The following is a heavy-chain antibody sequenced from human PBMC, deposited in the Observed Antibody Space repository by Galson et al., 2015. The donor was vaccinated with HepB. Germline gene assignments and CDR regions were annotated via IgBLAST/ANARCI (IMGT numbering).Heavy chain of an antibody. Sequence: SVKVSCKASGGTFSSYTISWVRQAPGQGLEWMGRIIPILGIANYAQKFQGRVTITADKSTSTAYMELSSLRSEDTAVYYCAISRMTTSSRFDYWGQGTLVTVSS. CDR1: GGTFSSYT. J-gene: IGHJ4*02. D-gene: IGHD4-17*01. CDR2: IIPILGIA. V-gene: IGHV1-69*02. CDR3: AISRMTTSSRFDY.